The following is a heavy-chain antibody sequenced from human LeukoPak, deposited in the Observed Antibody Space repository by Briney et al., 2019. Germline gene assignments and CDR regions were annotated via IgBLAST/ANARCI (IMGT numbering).Heavy chain of an antibody. V-gene: IGHV1-69*04. J-gene: IGHJ2*01. CDR3: ATEAIVVVTARDYWYFDL. CDR1: GGTFSSYA. CDR2: IIPILGIP. Sequence: SVKVSCKASGGTFSSYAISWVRQAPGQGLKWMGRIIPILGIPNYAQKFQGRVTITADKSTTTAYMELSSLRSEDTAVYYCATEAIVVVTARDYWYFDLWGRGTLVTVSS. D-gene: IGHD2-21*02.